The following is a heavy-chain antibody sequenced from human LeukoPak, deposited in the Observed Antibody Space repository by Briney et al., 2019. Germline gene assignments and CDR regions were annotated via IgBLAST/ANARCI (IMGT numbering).Heavy chain of an antibody. Sequence: PGGSLRLSCAASGFTFSSYSMNWVRQAPGKGLEWVSSISSSSSYIYYADSVKGRFTISRDNAKNSLYLQMNSLRAEDTAVYYCARDLYHSHAFDIWGQGTMVTISS. D-gene: IGHD2-2*01. CDR2: ISSSSSYI. CDR1: GFTFSSYS. V-gene: IGHV3-21*01. CDR3: ARDLYHSHAFDI. J-gene: IGHJ3*02.